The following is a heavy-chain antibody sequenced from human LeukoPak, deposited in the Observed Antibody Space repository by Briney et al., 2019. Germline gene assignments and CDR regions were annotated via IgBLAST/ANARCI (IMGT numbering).Heavy chain of an antibody. CDR3: AKDGGHYLDY. CDR1: GFTSDDYA. CDR2: ISWNSGSI. V-gene: IGHV3-9*02. J-gene: IGHJ4*02. D-gene: IGHD4-23*01. Sequence: GGSLRLSCAASGFTSDDYAMHWVRQAPGKGLEWVSGISWNSGSIDYADSVKGRFTISRDNTKNSLNLQMNSLRAEDTALYYCAKDGGHYLDYWGQGALVTVSS.